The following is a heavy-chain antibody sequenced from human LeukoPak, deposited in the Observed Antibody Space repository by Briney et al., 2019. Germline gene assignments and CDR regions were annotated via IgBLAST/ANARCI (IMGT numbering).Heavy chain of an antibody. CDR3: AKGGVYGDYYFDY. V-gene: IGHV3-23*01. CDR1: GFPFSTYA. D-gene: IGHD4-17*01. CDR2: ISGSGGDT. Sequence: GGSLRLSCAASGFPFSTYALSWVRQAPGKGLEWVSVISGSGGDTYYADSVKGRFTISGDNSKNTVYLQMNSLRAEDTALYYCAKGGVYGDYYFDYWGQGTLVTVSS. J-gene: IGHJ4*02.